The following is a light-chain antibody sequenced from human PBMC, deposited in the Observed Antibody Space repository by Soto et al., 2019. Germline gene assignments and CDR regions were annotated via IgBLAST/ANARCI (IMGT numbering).Light chain of an antibody. CDR1: SSDVGEYNY. V-gene: IGLV2-8*01. Sequence: QSALTQPPSASGSPGQSVTIPCTGTSSDVGEYNYVSWYQHHPGKVPKLLIYEVSKRPSGVPDRFSGSKSGNTASLTVSGLQAEDEADDYCSSFAGAPVIFGGGTKVTVL. J-gene: IGLJ2*01. CDR3: SSFAGAPVI. CDR2: EVS.